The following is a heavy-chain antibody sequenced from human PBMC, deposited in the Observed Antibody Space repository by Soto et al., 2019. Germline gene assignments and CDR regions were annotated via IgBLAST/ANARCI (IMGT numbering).Heavy chain of an antibody. J-gene: IGHJ4*02. CDR3: ARVDILTGYYYFDF. Sequence: QVQLVQSGAEVRKPGASVKVSCATSGYTFSKYGITWIRQAPGQGLERMGWITAHTGVTAYAQRFQVRVTITADTSASTSYMELRSLRSDDTAVYYCARVDILTGYYYFDFWGQGTLVTVSS. CDR2: ITAHTGVT. D-gene: IGHD3-9*01. V-gene: IGHV1-18*01. CDR1: GYTFSKYG.